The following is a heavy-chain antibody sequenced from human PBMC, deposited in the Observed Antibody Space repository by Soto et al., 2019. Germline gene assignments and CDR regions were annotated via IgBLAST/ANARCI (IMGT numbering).Heavy chain of an antibody. CDR3: ASGDIADSPHYYYYGMDV. V-gene: IGHV1-69*01. CDR1: GGTFSSYA. D-gene: IGHD5-12*01. CDR2: IIPIFGTA. J-gene: IGHJ6*02. Sequence: QVQLVQSGAEVKKPGSSVKVSCKASGGTFSSYAISWVRQAPGQGLEWMGGIIPIFGTANYAQKFQGRVTITGDESTSTAYMELSSLRSEDTAVYYCASGDIADSPHYYYYGMDVWGQGTTVTVSS.